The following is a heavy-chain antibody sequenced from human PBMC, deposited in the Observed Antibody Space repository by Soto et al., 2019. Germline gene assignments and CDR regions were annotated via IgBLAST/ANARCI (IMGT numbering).Heavy chain of an antibody. CDR2: IYPGDSDT. D-gene: IGHD3-10*01. V-gene: IGHV5-51*01. CDR3: ARRYYYGSGSSYAFDI. J-gene: IGHJ3*02. CDR1: GYSFTSYW. Sequence: GESLKISCKGSGYSFTSYWIGWVRQMPGKGLEWMGIIYPGDSDTGYSPSFQGQVTISADKSISTAYLQWSSLKASDTAMYYCARRYYYGSGSSYAFDIWGQGTMVTVSS.